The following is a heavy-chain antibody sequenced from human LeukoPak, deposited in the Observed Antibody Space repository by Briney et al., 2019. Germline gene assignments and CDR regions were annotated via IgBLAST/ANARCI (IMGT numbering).Heavy chain of an antibody. V-gene: IGHV3-23*01. CDR3: AKSIGSSGWYPFDY. CDR1: GFTFSSYA. Sequence: GGSLRLSCAASGFTFSSYAMSWVRQAPGKGLEWVSAISGSGDSTDYADSVKGRITISRDNSRNTLYLQMNSLRVEDTAVYYCAKSIGSSGWYPFDYWGQGTLVTVSS. D-gene: IGHD6-19*01. CDR2: ISGSGDST. J-gene: IGHJ4*02.